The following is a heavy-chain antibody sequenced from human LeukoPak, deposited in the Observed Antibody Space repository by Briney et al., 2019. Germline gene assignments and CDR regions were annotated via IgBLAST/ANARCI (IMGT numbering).Heavy chain of an antibody. CDR2: ISYDGSNK. CDR1: GFTFSSYG. J-gene: IGHJ4*02. Sequence: GGSLRLSCPAAGFTFSSYGMHWVRQAPGKGLEWVAVISYDGSNKYYADSVKGRFTISRDNSKNTLYLQMNSLRAEDTAVYYCAKDSLRYSGSYYRDFDYWGQGTLVTVSS. D-gene: IGHD1-26*01. CDR3: AKDSLRYSGSYYRDFDY. V-gene: IGHV3-30*18.